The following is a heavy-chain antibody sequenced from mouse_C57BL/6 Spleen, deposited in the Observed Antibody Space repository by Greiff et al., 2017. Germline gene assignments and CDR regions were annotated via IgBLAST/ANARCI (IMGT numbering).Heavy chain of an antibody. CDR3: AYYDYDGAWFAY. V-gene: IGHV1-81*01. CDR2: IYPRSGNT. Sequence: QVQLQQSGAELARPGASVKLSCKASGYTFTSYGISWVKQRTGQGLEWTGEIYPRSGNTYYNEKFKGKATLTADKSSSTAYMELRSLTSEDSAVYFCAYYDYDGAWFAYWGQGTLVTVSA. J-gene: IGHJ3*01. D-gene: IGHD2-4*01. CDR1: GYTFTSYG.